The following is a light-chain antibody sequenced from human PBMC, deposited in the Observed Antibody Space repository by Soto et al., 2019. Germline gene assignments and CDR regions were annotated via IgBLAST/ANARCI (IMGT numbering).Light chain of an antibody. CDR2: LNSDGSH. CDR1: SGHSSYA. CDR3: QTWGTGIQV. V-gene: IGLV4-69*01. Sequence: QPVLTQSPSASASLGASVKLTFTLSSGHSSYAIAWHQQQPEKGPRYLMKLNSDGSHSKGDGIPDRFSGSSSGAERYLTISSLQSDDEADYYCQTWGTGIQVFGGGTKLTVL. J-gene: IGLJ3*02.